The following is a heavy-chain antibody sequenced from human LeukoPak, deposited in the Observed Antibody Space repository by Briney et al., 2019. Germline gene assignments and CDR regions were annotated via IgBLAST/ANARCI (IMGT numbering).Heavy chain of an antibody. CDR3: ARGMVVTATHRWFDP. CDR1: GGSISSYY. Sequence: SETLSLTCTVSGGSISSYYWSWIRQPAGKGLEWIGRIYTSGSTNYNPSLKSRVTMSVDTSKNQFSLKLSSVTAADTAVYYCARGMVVTATHRWFDPWGQGALVTVSS. D-gene: IGHD2-21*02. V-gene: IGHV4-4*07. CDR2: IYTSGST. J-gene: IGHJ5*02.